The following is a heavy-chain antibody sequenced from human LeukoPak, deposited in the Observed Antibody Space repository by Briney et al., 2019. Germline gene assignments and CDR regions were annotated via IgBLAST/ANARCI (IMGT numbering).Heavy chain of an antibody. CDR1: GYSFTSYW. CDR3: ARLGIAAREPVDY. V-gene: IGHV5-51*01. J-gene: IGHJ4*02. Sequence: GESLKISCKGSGYSFTSYWIGWVRQMPGKGLGWMGIIYPGDSDTRYSPSFQGQVTISADKSISTAYLQRSSLKASDTAMYYCARLGIAAREPVDYWGQGTLVTVSS. CDR2: IYPGDSDT. D-gene: IGHD6-6*01.